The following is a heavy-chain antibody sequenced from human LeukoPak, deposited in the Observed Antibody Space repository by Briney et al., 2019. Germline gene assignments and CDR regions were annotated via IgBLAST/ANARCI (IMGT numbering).Heavy chain of an antibody. D-gene: IGHD5-18*01. V-gene: IGHV4-39*01. Sequence: SETLSLTCTVSGGSISSGTYYWGWIRQAPGKGLEWIGSIHYSGTTYYNPSLKSRVTISVDTSKNQLSLKVNSVTAADTAVYYCARHRYSYGSMNDYWGQGTLVTVSS. CDR2: IHYSGTT. CDR3: ARHRYSYGSMNDY. J-gene: IGHJ4*02. CDR1: GGSISSGTYY.